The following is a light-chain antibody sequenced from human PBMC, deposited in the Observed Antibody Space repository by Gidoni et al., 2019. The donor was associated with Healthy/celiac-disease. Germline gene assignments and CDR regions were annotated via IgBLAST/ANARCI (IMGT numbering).Light chain of an antibody. Sequence: KLLIYGNSNRPSGFPDRFSCSKSGTSASLAITGLQAEDEADYYYQSYHSSVGAVVFGGGTKLTVL. J-gene: IGLJ2*01. CDR3: QSYHSSVGAVV. V-gene: IGLV1-40*01. CDR2: GNS.